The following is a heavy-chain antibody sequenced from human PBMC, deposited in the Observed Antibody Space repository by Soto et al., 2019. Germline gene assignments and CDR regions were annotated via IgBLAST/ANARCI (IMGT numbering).Heavy chain of an antibody. CDR1: GFTFDDYA. CDR3: AKDRVEGTPASGTFDS. V-gene: IGHV3-9*01. D-gene: IGHD6-13*01. CDR2: IRWSGGTI. Sequence: EVQLVESGGGLVQPGRSLRISCAASGFTFDDYAMHWVRQAPGKGLEWVSGIRWSGGTIGPADSVKGRFTISRDNAKNSLYLQMDSLRAEDTAFYYCAKDRVEGTPASGTFDSWGQGTLVTVSS. J-gene: IGHJ4*02.